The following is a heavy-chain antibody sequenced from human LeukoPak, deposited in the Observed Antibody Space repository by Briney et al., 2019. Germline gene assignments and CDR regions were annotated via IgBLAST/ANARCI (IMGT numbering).Heavy chain of an antibody. D-gene: IGHD1-26*01. J-gene: IGHJ3*02. CDR3: AKDRYSGSLDAFDI. CDR2: ISLDGGST. Sequence: PGGSLRLSCAASGFTFDDYAMHWVRQAPGKGLEWVSLISLDGGSTYYADSVKGRFTISRDNSKNSLYLQMNSLRAEDTALYYCAKDRYSGSLDAFDIWGQGTMVTVSS. CDR1: GFTFDDYA. V-gene: IGHV3-43D*03.